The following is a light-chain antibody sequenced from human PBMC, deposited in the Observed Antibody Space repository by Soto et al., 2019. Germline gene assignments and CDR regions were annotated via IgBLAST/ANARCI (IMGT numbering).Light chain of an antibody. V-gene: IGKV3-15*01. CDR1: QCRSRK. Sequence: VLAQSPATPYVSPGNGATLPCRAMQCRSRKVAWYQQKPGQVPGVLVYGASIRATGIPARFSGSGSGTEFTLTISSLQSEDFAVYYCLQYNNWPFTFGGGTKVDIK. J-gene: IGKJ4*01. CDR3: LQYNNWPFT. CDR2: GAS.